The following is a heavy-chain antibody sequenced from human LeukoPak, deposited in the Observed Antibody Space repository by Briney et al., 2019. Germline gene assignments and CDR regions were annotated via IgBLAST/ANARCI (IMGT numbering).Heavy chain of an antibody. J-gene: IGHJ3*02. D-gene: IGHD3-22*01. CDR3: AKDGAPYYYDSSGYQGAFDI. CDR1: GFTFSSYA. CDR2: ISGSGGST. V-gene: IGHV3-23*01. Sequence: GGSLRLSCAASGFTFSSYAMSWVRQAPGKGLERVSAISGSGGSTYYADSVKGRFTISRDNSKNTLYLQMNSLRAEDTAVYYCAKDGAPYYYDSSGYQGAFDIWGQGTMVTVSS.